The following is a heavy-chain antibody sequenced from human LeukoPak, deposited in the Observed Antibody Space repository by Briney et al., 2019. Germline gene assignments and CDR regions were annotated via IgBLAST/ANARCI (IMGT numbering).Heavy chain of an antibody. D-gene: IGHD3-3*01. Sequence: SETLSLTCAVYGGSVSGYYWSWIRQPPGKGLEWIGEISHRGRTHYNPSLKGRVTMSVDTSKNQFALEVDSVTAADTAVYYCARIPLYFLEPFDYWGQGILATVSS. CDR3: ARIPLYFLEPFDY. J-gene: IGHJ4*02. V-gene: IGHV4-34*01. CDR1: GGSVSGYY. CDR2: ISHRGRT.